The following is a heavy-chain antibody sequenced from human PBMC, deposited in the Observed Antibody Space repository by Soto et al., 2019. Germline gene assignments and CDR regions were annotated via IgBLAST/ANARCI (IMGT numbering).Heavy chain of an antibody. CDR1: GFTFSKAW. D-gene: IGHD2-21*01. V-gene: IGHV3-15*01. Sequence: EVQLVESGGGLVKPGGSLRLSCAASGFTFSKAWMSWVRQAPGKGLEWVGRIKSKTDAETIDYAAPVRGRFTISRDDSKNTLYLQMNSLKTEDTAVYYCTADSSTQYSPFFDYWGQGSLVTVSS. CDR2: IKSKTDAETI. J-gene: IGHJ4*02. CDR3: TADSSTQYSPFFDY.